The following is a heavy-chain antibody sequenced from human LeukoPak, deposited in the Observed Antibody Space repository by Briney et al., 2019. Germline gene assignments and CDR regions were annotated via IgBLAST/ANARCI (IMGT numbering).Heavy chain of an antibody. D-gene: IGHD4-17*01. CDR1: GFTFSSYA. J-gene: IGHJ4*02. Sequence: GGSLRLSCAASGFTFSSYAMSWVRQDPGKGLEWVSSISGSGDNTYYADSVKDRFSISRDNSKTTVSLQMNSLRAEDTAVYYCAKGRGTAVTSAANYWGQGTLVTVSS. CDR3: AKGRGTAVTSAANY. V-gene: IGHV3-23*01. CDR2: ISGSGDNT.